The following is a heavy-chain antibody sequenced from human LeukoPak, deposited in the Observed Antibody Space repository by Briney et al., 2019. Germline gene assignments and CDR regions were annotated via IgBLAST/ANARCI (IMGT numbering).Heavy chain of an antibody. CDR1: GYTFTSYG. CDR3: ARVARKDFWSGYGLDY. J-gene: IGHJ4*02. CDR2: ISAYNGNT. D-gene: IGHD3-3*01. Sequence: ASVKVSCKASGYTFTSYGISWVRQAPGQGLEWMGWISAYNGNTNYAQKLQGRVTMTTDTSTSTAYMELRSLRSEDTAVYYRARVARKDFWSGYGLDYWGQGTLVTVSS. V-gene: IGHV1-18*01.